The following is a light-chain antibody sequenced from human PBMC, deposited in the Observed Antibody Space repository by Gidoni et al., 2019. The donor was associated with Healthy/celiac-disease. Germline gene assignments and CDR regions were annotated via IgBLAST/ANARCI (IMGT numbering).Light chain of an antibody. CDR3: SSYTSSSL. V-gene: IGLV2-14*03. J-gene: IGLJ3*02. CDR2: AVS. Sequence: QSALTQPASVSGSPGQSITISCNGTSSDVGGYNYVSCYQQTHSKSPQLMIYAVSTRPSGFSNRFSGSKSGNTASLTISGLQAEDEADYYCSSYTSSSLFGGGTKLTVL. CDR1: SSDVGGYNY.